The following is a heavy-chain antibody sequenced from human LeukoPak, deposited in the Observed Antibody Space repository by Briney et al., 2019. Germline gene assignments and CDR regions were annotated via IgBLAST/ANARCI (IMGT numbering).Heavy chain of an antibody. J-gene: IGHJ5*02. D-gene: IGHD3-10*01. Sequence: PGGSLRLSCAASGFTFSSYAMSWVRQAPGKGLRWVSAISGSGGRYYADSVKGRFTISRDNSKNTLYLQMNSLRAEDTAVYYCAKGGSFSGSYYINWFDPWGQGTLVTVSS. CDR3: AKGGSFSGSYYINWFDP. V-gene: IGHV3-23*01. CDR1: GFTFSSYA. CDR2: ISGSGGR.